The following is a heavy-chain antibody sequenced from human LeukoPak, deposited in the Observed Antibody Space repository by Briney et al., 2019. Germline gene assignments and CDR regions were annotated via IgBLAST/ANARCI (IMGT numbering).Heavy chain of an antibody. CDR3: ARGPSLWFGELLYPPTGIDY. CDR1: RFTFSNYA. Sequence: GRSLRLSCAASRFTFSNYAMHWVRQAPGKGLEWVALISYDGSNKYYADSVKGRFTISRDNSKHTLYLQMNSLRTEDTAVYYCARGPSLWFGELLYPPTGIDYWGQGTLVTVSS. D-gene: IGHD3-10*01. J-gene: IGHJ4*02. V-gene: IGHV3-30-3*01. CDR2: ISYDGSNK.